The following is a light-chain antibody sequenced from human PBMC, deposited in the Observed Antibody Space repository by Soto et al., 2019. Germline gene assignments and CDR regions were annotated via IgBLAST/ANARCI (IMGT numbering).Light chain of an antibody. CDR2: ATS. J-gene: IGKJ4*01. Sequence: AIQLTQSPSSLSAFVGERVTLTCRASQTISSWSAWYQQKPGKAPKLLMYATSRLQSGVPSRFSGSGSGTDFTLTISSLQPEDFATYYCLQDDSMPLTFGGGTKVDI. V-gene: IGKV1-6*01. CDR3: LQDDSMPLT. CDR1: QTISSW.